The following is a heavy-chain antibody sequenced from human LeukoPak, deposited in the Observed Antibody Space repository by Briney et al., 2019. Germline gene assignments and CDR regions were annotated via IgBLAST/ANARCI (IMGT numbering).Heavy chain of an antibody. V-gene: IGHV4-34*01. CDR2: INHSGST. Sequence: PSETLSLTCAVYGGSFSGYYWSWIRQPPGKGLEWIGEINHSGSTNYNPSLKSRVTISVDTSKNQFSLKLSSVTAADTAVYYCARGGYSGGRFPALKIDPWGQGTLVTVSS. J-gene: IGHJ5*02. CDR1: GGSFSGYY. D-gene: IGHD6-19*01. CDR3: ARGGYSGGRFPALKIDP.